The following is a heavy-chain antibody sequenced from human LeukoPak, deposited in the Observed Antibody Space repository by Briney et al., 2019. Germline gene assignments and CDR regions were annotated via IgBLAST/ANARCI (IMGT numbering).Heavy chain of an antibody. J-gene: IGHJ4*02. V-gene: IGHV1-3*04. Sequence: GASVEVSCKTSGYTFTNHAIHWVRQAPGQRLEWMGWINTGTDNTKYSQKFQGRLTITRDTSATTAYMELSSLRSEDTAVYYRARDGATLLDYWGQGTLVTVSS. CDR2: INTGTDNT. CDR3: ARDGATLLDY. CDR1: GYTFTNHA. D-gene: IGHD1-26*01.